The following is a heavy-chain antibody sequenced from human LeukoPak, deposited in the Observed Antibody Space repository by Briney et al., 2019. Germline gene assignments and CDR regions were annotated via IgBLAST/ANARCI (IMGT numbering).Heavy chain of an antibody. J-gene: IGHJ4*02. V-gene: IGHV3-30*03. CDR3: ARSWDYGSGSYDDY. Sequence: GGSLRLSCAASGFTFSSYGMHWVRQAPGKGLEWVAVISYDGSNKYYADSVKGRFTISRDNSKNTLYLQMNSLRAEDTAVYYCARSWDYGSGSYDDYWGQGTLVTVSS. D-gene: IGHD3-10*01. CDR1: GFTFSSYG. CDR2: ISYDGSNK.